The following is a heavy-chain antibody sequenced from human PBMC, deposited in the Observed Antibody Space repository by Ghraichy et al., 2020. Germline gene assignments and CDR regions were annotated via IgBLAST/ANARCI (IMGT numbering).Heavy chain of an antibody. D-gene: IGHD1-26*01. V-gene: IGHV3-7*03. CDR2: INHGGGEK. Sequence: GGSLRLSCSASGFIFTTYWMTWVRQAPGKGPEWVANINHGGGEKYYMDSVKGRFSISRDNAKNSLYLQMNSLRAEDTAVYYCVKDLGGSAGAFDIWGQGTMVTVSS. J-gene: IGHJ3*02. CDR1: GFIFTTYW. CDR3: VKDLGGSAGAFDI.